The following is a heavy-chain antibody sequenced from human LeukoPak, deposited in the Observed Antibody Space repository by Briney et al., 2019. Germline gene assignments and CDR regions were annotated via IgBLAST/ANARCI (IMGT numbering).Heavy chain of an antibody. J-gene: IGHJ4*02. D-gene: IGHD6-19*01. Sequence: GGSLRLSCAASGFSFSTYNMNWVSQAPGKGLEWVSSISTSSSYIYYADSVKGRFTISRHNAKNSLYLQLNSLRVEDTALYYCARASAHAGIAVAASDYWGQGTLVTVSS. CDR1: GFSFSTYN. CDR3: ARASAHAGIAVAASDY. CDR2: ISTSSSYI. V-gene: IGHV3-21*01.